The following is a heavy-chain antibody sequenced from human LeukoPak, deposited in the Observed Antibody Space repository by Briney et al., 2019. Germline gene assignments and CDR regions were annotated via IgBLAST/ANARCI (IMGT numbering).Heavy chain of an antibody. CDR1: GFTFNPYA. Sequence: GGSLRLSCAAPGFTFNPYAMSWVRQAPGKGLEWVASIGGVGDRTYYADSVKGRFTISRDNSKDTLFLQMNSLKADDTALYYCAKASRQAAVASPLDYWGQGSLVTVSS. V-gene: IGHV3-23*01. J-gene: IGHJ4*02. D-gene: IGHD6-19*01. CDR2: IGGVGDRT. CDR3: AKASRQAAVASPLDY.